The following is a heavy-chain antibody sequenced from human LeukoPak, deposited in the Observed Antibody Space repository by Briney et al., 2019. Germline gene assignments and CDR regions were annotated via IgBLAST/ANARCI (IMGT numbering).Heavy chain of an antibody. V-gene: IGHV4-39*07. CDR2: VFHSGST. CDR1: GASISSNHYY. CDR3: ARSPVFGVIILHFDC. D-gene: IGHD3-3*01. Sequence: PSETLSLTCAVSGASISSNHYYWGWIRHSPGKGLEWIVSVFHSGSTYYNPSLKTRVTMSLDASKRQFSLNLTSVTAADTAVYYCARSPVFGVIILHFDCWGQGSLVTVSS. J-gene: IGHJ4*02.